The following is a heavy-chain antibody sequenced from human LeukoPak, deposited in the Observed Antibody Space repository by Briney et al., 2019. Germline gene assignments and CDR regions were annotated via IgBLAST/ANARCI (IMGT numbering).Heavy chain of an antibody. V-gene: IGHV1-46*01. Sequence: GGSVKVSCKASGYTFTGYYMHWVRQAPGQGLEWMGFINPSGSSAAYAQKFQGRLTMTRDMFTSTDYMELTSLTSDDTAVYYCARDNSVGETAWWFDPWGQGTLVTVSS. CDR1: GYTFTGYY. D-gene: IGHD1-26*01. CDR2: INPSGSSA. CDR3: ARDNSVGETAWWFDP. J-gene: IGHJ5*02.